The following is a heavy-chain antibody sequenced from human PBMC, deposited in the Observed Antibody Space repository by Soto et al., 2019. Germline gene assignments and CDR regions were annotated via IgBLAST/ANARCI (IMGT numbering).Heavy chain of an antibody. CDR2: INHSGST. CDR1: GGSFSGYY. Sequence: QVQLQQWGAGLLKPSETLSLTCAVYGGSFSGYYWSWIRQPPGKGLEWIGEINHSGSTNYNPSLKGRVTISVDTSKNQFSLTLSSVTAADKAVYYCARDGYGDHVWSFRRERYVLGYYFDYWGQGTLVTVSS. J-gene: IGHJ4*02. CDR3: ARDGYGDHVWSFRRERYVLGYYFDY. D-gene: IGHD4-17*01. V-gene: IGHV4-34*01.